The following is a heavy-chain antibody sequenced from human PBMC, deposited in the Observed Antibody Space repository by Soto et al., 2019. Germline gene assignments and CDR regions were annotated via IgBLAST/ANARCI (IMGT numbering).Heavy chain of an antibody. CDR3: ARALVRSPRGGAFDI. Sequence: GGSLRLSCAASGFTFSSYSMNWVRQAPGKGLEWVSSISSSSSYIYYADSVKGRFTISRDNAKNSLYLQMNSLRAEDTAVYYCARALVRSPRGGAFDIWGQGTMVTVSS. J-gene: IGHJ3*02. CDR1: GFTFSSYS. CDR2: ISSSSSYI. V-gene: IGHV3-21*01. D-gene: IGHD3-10*01.